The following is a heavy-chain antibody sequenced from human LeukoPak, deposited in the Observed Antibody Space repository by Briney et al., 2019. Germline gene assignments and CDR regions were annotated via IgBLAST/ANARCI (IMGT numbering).Heavy chain of an antibody. CDR2: IVVGSGNT. J-gene: IGHJ6*02. CDR3: ARRGRAAGTVTTVHYYHMDV. V-gene: IGHV1-58*02. CDR1: GFTFTSSA. D-gene: IGHD4-17*01. Sequence: SVKVSCKASGFTFTSSAMQWVRQARGQRLEWIGWIVVGSGNTNYAQKFQERVTITRDMSTSTAYMELSSLRSEDTAVYYCARRGRAAGTVTTVHYYHMDVWGQGTTVTVSS.